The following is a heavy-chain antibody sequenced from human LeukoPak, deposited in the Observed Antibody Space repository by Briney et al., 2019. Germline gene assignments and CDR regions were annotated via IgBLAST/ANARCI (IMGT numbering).Heavy chain of an antibody. CDR2: INPNSGGT. Sequence: ASVKVSCKASGYTFTGYYMHWVRQAPGQGLEWMGWINPNSGGTNYAQKFQGRVTMTRDTSISTAYMELSRLRSDDTAVYYCAREGYCSSTSCYFYFQHWGQGTLVTVSS. V-gene: IGHV1-2*02. D-gene: IGHD2-2*01. J-gene: IGHJ1*01. CDR1: GYTFTGYY. CDR3: AREGYCSSTSCYFYFQH.